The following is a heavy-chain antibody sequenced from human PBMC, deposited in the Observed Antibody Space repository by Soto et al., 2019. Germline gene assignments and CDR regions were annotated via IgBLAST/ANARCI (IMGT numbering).Heavy chain of an antibody. CDR1: EFIFSDSA. CDR2: IRRKANNYAT. J-gene: IGHJ4*02. CDR3: TRGIDVWTDYPRYHLDY. V-gene: IGHV3-73*02. D-gene: IGHD3-3*01. Sequence: EVQLVESGGGLVQPGGSLKLSCAASEFIFSDSALHWVRHASGKGLEWVGRIRRKANNYATTYAASVEGRFAISRDDSKNTAYLQMNSLKTEDTAIYYCTRGIDVWTDYPRYHLDYWGQGTLVTVSS.